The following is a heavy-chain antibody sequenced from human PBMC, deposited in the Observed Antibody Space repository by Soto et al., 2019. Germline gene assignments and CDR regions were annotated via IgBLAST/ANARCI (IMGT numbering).Heavy chain of an antibody. CDR3: AIDSSGSSFLDYYYGMDV. CDR1: GFTFSSYG. Sequence: PEGSLRLSCAASGFTFSSYGMHWVRQAPGKGLEWVAVISYDGSNKYYADSVKGRFTISRDNSKNTLYLQMNSLRAEDTAVYYFAIDSSGSSFLDYYYGMDVWGQGTTVTVSS. V-gene: IGHV3-30*03. CDR2: ISYDGSNK. J-gene: IGHJ6*02. D-gene: IGHD1-26*01.